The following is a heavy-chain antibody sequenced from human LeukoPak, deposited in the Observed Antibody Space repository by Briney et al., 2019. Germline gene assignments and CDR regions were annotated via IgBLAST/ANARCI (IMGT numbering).Heavy chain of an antibody. CDR1: GFTFSSYI. J-gene: IGHJ4*02. D-gene: IGHD3-22*01. Sequence: GGSLRLSCAASGFTFSSYIMNWVRQAPGKGLEWVSSISSSSYIYYADSVKGRFTISRDNAKNSLYLQMNSLRAEDTAVYYCARGVTGYDGSYWGQGTLVTVSS. V-gene: IGHV3-21*01. CDR2: ISSSSYI. CDR3: ARGVTGYDGSY.